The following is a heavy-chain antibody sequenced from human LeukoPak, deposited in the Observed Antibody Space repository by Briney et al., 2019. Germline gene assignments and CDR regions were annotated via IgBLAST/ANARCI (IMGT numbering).Heavy chain of an antibody. CDR3: TTDILYGGASFDP. CDR1: GFTFSNAW. V-gene: IGHV3-15*04. CDR2: IESKTDGGTT. Sequence: PGGSLRLSCAASGFTFSNAWMNWVRQTPGKGLEWVGRIESKTDGGTTDYAAPVKGRFTISRVDSKNTLHLQMNSLKTEDTAVYYCTTDILYGGASFDPWGQGTLVTVSS. J-gene: IGHJ5*02. D-gene: IGHD3-10*01.